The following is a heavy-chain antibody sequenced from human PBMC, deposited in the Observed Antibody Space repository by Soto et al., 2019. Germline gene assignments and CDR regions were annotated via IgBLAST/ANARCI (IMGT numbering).Heavy chain of an antibody. J-gene: IGHJ4*02. D-gene: IGHD3-22*01. V-gene: IGHV4-31*03. CDR1: GGSISSGDYF. CDR3: ARLRVSYDSSGRTTDFFFDY. CDR2: IYYSGST. Sequence: PSETLSLTCTVSGGSISSGDYFWGWIRQHPGKGLECIGYIYYSGSTYPNPSLKSRLAISVDTFKSQFSLRLSSVTVADTAVYYCARLRVSYDSSGRTTDFFFDYWGQGVLVTSPQ.